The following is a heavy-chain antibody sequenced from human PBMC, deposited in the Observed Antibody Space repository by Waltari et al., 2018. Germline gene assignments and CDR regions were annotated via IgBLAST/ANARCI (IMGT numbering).Heavy chain of an antibody. CDR1: GGSISSSSYY. V-gene: IGHV4-39*07. D-gene: IGHD2-15*01. CDR2: IYYSGST. Sequence: QLQLQESGPGLVKPSETLSLTCTVSGGSISSSSYYWGWIRQPPGKGLEWIGSIYYSGSTYYNPSLKSRVTISVDTSKNQFSLKLSSVTAADTAVYYCARLEGGSQVSYWGQGTLVTVSS. CDR3: ARLEGGSQVSY. J-gene: IGHJ4*02.